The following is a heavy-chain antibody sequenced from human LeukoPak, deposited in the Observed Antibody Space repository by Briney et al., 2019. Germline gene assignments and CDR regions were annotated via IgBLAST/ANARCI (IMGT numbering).Heavy chain of an antibody. CDR3: AKDPDGSGSYYKGPYYMDV. J-gene: IGHJ6*03. D-gene: IGHD3-10*01. CDR1: GFTFSSYG. V-gene: IGHV3-30*02. Sequence: PGGSLRLSCAASGFTFSSYGMHWVRQAPGKGLEWVAFIRYDGSNKYYADSVEGRFTISRDNSKNTLYLQMNSLRAEDTAVYYCAKDPDGSGSYYKGPYYMDVWGKGTTVTVSS. CDR2: IRYDGSNK.